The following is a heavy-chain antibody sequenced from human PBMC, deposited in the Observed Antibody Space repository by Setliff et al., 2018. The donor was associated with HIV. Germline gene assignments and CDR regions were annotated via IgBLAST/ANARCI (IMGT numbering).Heavy chain of an antibody. Sequence: SETLSLTCAVYGGSFSGYYWSWIRQPPGKGLEWIGEIIHSGSTNYNPSLKSRVTISVDTSKNQFSLKLSSVTAADTAAYYCARRSGWSEDYVLDIWGLGTMVTVSS. V-gene: IGHV4-34*12. CDR1: GGSFSGYY. D-gene: IGHD6-19*01. J-gene: IGHJ3*02. CDR3: ARRSGWSEDYVLDI. CDR2: IIHSGST.